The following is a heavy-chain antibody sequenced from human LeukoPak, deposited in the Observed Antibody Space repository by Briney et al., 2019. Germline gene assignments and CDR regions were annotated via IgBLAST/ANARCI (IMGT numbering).Heavy chain of an antibody. D-gene: IGHD6-19*01. CDR2: LSGSGITT. V-gene: IGHV3-23*01. CDR1: GITLSNYG. Sequence: GGSLRLSCAASGITLSNYGMSWVRQAPGKGLEWVSTLSGSGITTYYADSVKGRFTISRDNSKNTLYLQMNSLRAEDTAVYYCAKGIYSSGWSYFDYWGHGTLVTVSS. J-gene: IGHJ4*01. CDR3: AKGIYSSGWSYFDY.